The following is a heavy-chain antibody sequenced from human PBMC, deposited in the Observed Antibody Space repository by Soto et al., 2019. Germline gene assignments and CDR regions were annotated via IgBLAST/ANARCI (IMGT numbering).Heavy chain of an antibody. CDR3: ASASEQEGPFDY. CDR1: GDSVSSNSAA. Sequence: QSQTLSLTCAISGDSVSSNSAAWNWIRQSPSRGLEWLGRTYYRSKWYNDYAVSVKSRITINPDTSKNQFSLQLNSVTPEDTAVYYCASASEQEGPFDYWGQGTLVTVSS. CDR2: TYYRSKWYN. V-gene: IGHV6-1*01. J-gene: IGHJ4*02. D-gene: IGHD6-13*01.